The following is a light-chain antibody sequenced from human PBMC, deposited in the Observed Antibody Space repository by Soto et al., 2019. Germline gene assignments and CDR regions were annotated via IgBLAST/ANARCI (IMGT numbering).Light chain of an antibody. J-gene: IGKJ2*01. CDR2: GAS. V-gene: IGKV3-20*01. CDR3: QQHGTSPYT. CDR1: QSLRSSY. Sequence: EVVLTQSPNTLSLSPGERATLSCWASQSLRSSYLAWYQRKPGQAPRLLMFGASRRATGIPDRFNVSGSGTDFILTISRLEPEDVAVYYCQQHGTSPYTFGQGTVLEIK.